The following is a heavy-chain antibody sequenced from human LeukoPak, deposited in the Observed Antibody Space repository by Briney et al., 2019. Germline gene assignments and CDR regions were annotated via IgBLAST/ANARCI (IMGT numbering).Heavy chain of an antibody. D-gene: IGHD1-26*01. Sequence: AGGSLRLSCAASGFTFSGSAMHWVRQAPGKGLEWVAVISYDGSNKYYADSVKGRFTISRDNSKNTLYLQMNSLRAEDTAVYYCARDLREVWWEFTFDYWGQGTLVTVSS. J-gene: IGHJ4*02. CDR1: GFTFSGSA. CDR3: ARDLREVWWEFTFDY. CDR2: ISYDGSNK. V-gene: IGHV3-30-3*01.